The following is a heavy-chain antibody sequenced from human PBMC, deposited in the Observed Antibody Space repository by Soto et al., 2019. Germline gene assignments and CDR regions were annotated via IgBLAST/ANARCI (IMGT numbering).Heavy chain of an antibody. D-gene: IGHD3-10*01. Sequence: QVQLVQSGAEVKKPGSSVKVSCKASGGTFSSYTISWVRQAPGQGLEWMGRIIPILGIANYAQKFQGRVTITADKSTRPAYMELSSMRSEDTAVYYCARVSSITRVRAYGMDVWGQGTTVTVSS. CDR1: GGTFSSYT. CDR3: ARVSSITRVRAYGMDV. J-gene: IGHJ6*02. CDR2: IIPILGIA. V-gene: IGHV1-69*02.